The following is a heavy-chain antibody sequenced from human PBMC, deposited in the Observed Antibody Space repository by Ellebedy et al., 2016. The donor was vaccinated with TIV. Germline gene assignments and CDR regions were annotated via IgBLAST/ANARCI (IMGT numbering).Heavy chain of an antibody. CDR1: GFTVSTNY. CDR3: ARAYLMVEESGPDAFDV. J-gene: IGHJ3*01. D-gene: IGHD2-8*01. CDR2: IYRGGTT. V-gene: IGHV3-66*01. Sequence: GESLKISCAASGFTVSTNYMTSVRQAPGKGLEWVSVIYRGGTTYYADSVKGRFTISRDNSENKLYLKMNSLRGEDKAVYYCARAYLMVEESGPDAFDVWGQGTMVTVSS.